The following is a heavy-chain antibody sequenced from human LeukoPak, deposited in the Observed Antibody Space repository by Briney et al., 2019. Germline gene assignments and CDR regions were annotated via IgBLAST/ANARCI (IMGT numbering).Heavy chain of an antibody. D-gene: IGHD5-24*01. J-gene: IGHJ4*02. V-gene: IGHV3-30*04. CDR3: AGEMATTKMIDY. CDR2: ISYDGSNK. Sequence: GGSLRLSCAASGFTFSSYAMHWVRQAPGKGLEWVAVISYDGSNKYYADSVKGRFTISRDNSKNTLYLQMNSLRAEDTAVYYCAGEMATTKMIDYWGQGTLVTVSS. CDR1: GFTFSSYA.